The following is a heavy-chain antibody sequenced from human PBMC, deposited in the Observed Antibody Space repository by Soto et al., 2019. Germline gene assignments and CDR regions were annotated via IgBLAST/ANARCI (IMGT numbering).Heavy chain of an antibody. CDR1: LFTFSSYS. V-gene: IGHV3-21*01. D-gene: IGHD3-22*01. Sequence: PVWSLRLSCSSSLFTFSSYSMNLVLNSPGKVLEFFSSISSSSSYIYYADSVKGRFTISRDNAKNSLYLQMNSLRAEDTAVYYCARAGDTMIVVSNGFIRERGGWFEPWGQGTLVTVSS. J-gene: IGHJ5*02. CDR3: ARAGDTMIVVSNGFIRERGGWFEP. CDR2: ISSSSSYI.